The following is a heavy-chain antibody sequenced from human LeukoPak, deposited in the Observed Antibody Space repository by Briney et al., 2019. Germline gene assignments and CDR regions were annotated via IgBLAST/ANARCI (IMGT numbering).Heavy chain of an antibody. CDR2: ISYDGSNK. J-gene: IGHJ4*02. CDR3: AKDRGSGWYPKRNYFDY. Sequence: GGSLRLSCAASGFTFSSYAMSWVRQAPGKGLEWVAVISYDGSNKYYADSVKGRFTISRDNSKNTLYLQMNSLRAEDTAVYYCAKDRGSGWYPKRNYFDYWGQGTLVTVSS. D-gene: IGHD6-19*01. V-gene: IGHV3-30*18. CDR1: GFTFSSYA.